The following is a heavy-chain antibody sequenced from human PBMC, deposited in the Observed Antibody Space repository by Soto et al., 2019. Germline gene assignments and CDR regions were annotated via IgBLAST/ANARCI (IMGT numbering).Heavy chain of an antibody. J-gene: IGHJ4*02. Sequence: GGSLRLSCAASGFTFGNYWMHCVRQAPGRGLEWVSRMNSDGSSTNYADSVKGRFTVSRDNGMNTLHLQMNSLRAEDTAVYYCATADGAYWGPRTLVTVS. CDR2: MNSDGSST. CDR1: GFTFGNYW. V-gene: IGHV3-74*01. CDR3: ATADGAY.